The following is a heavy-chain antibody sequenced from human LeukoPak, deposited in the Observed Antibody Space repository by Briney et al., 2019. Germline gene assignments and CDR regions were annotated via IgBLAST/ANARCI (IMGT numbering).Heavy chain of an antibody. CDR3: AREGGAGGSYLEHNWFDP. V-gene: IGHV3-23*01. J-gene: IGHJ5*02. D-gene: IGHD1-26*01. CDR2: ISGSGGAT. Sequence: PGGSLRLSCAASGFTFSNYAMTWVRQAPGKGLEWVSGISGSGGATYYADSVTGRFTISRDNSKNTLYLQMNSLRAEDTAVYYCAREGGAGGSYLEHNWFDPWGQGTLVTVSS. CDR1: GFTFSNYA.